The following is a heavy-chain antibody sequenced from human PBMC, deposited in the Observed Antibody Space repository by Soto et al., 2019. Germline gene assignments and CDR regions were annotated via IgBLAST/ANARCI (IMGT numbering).Heavy chain of an antibody. CDR3: ARTEFSGYDLRAWFDP. CDR1: GYSFTSYW. V-gene: IGHV5-10-1*01. CDR2: IDPSDSYT. Sequence: GESLKISFKVSGYSFTSYWISWVRQMPGKGLEWMGRIDPSDSYTNYSPSFQGHVTISADKSISTAYLQWSSLKASDTAMYYCARTEFSGYDLRAWFDPWGQGTLVTVSS. D-gene: IGHD5-12*01. J-gene: IGHJ5*02.